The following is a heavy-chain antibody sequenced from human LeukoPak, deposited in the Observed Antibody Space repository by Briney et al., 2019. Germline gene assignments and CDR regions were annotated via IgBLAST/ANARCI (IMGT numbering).Heavy chain of an antibody. CDR2: IWYDGSNK. V-gene: IGHV3-33*01. CDR1: GFTFSSYG. J-gene: IGHJ6*02. CDR3: ARELVAVAGTKYYYYGMDV. Sequence: GRSLRLSCAASGFTFSSYGMHWVRQAPGKGLEWVALIWYDGSNKYYAEPVKGRFTISRDNSQNTLYLQMNSLRAEDTAVYYCARELVAVAGTKYYYYGMDVWGQGTTVTVSS. D-gene: IGHD6-19*01.